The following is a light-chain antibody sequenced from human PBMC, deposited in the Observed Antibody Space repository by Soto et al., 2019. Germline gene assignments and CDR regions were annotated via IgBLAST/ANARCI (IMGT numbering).Light chain of an antibody. CDR1: QSVSSKY. V-gene: IGKV3-20*01. Sequence: EIVLTQSPGTLSLSPGERATLSCRASQSVSSKYLAWYQQKPGQAPRLLINGASSRATGIPDRFSASGSGTDFTLTISRLEPEDFAVYYCQQYGTSALFTFGPGTKVDI. J-gene: IGKJ3*01. CDR3: QQYGTSALFT. CDR2: GAS.